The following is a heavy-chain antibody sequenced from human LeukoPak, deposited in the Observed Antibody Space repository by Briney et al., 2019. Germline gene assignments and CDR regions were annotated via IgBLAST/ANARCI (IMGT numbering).Heavy chain of an antibody. J-gene: IGHJ1*01. CDR3: AREYSSGWLPPRYFQH. Sequence: PGGSLRLSCAASGFTFSSYAMHWVRQAPGKGLEWVAVISYDGSNKYYADSVKGRFTISRDNSKNTLYLQMNSLRAEDTAVYYCAREYSSGWLPPRYFQHWGQGTLVTVSS. V-gene: IGHV3-30-3*01. CDR2: ISYDGSNK. D-gene: IGHD6-19*01. CDR1: GFTFSSYA.